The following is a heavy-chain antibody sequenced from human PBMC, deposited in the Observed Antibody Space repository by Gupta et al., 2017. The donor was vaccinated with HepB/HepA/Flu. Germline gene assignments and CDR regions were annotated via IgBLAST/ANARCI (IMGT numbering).Heavy chain of an antibody. V-gene: IGHV3-30*18. Sequence: GESGGGVVQPGRSLRLSCAASGFTFSSYGVHWVRQAPGKGLEWVAVISDDGTIKYYADSVKGRFTISRDNAKNTLYLQVDSLRAEDTAVYYCAKGVPGIAAAGTGYFQHWGQGTLVTDSS. CDR3: AKGVPGIAAAGTGYFQH. D-gene: IGHD6-13*01. CDR2: ISDDGTIK. CDR1: GFTFSSYG. J-gene: IGHJ1*01.